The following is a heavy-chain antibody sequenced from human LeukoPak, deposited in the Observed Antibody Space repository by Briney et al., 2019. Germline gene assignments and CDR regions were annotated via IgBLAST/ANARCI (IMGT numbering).Heavy chain of an antibody. CDR2: ISYDVGKK. CDR1: GFTFSSYG. Sequence: GGSLRLSCAASGFTFSSYGMHWVRQAPGKGLEWVAVISYDVGKKYYADSVKGRFTISRDNAKNSLYLQMNSLRAEDTAVYYFARDDYYDYVWGGLADYWGQETLVTVSS. V-gene: IGHV3-30*03. J-gene: IGHJ4*02. CDR3: ARDDYYDYVWGGLADY. D-gene: IGHD3-16*01.